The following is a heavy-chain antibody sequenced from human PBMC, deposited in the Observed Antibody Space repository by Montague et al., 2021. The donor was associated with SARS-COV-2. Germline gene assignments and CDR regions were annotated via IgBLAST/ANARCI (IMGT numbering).Heavy chain of an antibody. V-gene: IGHV4-34*01. D-gene: IGHD3-10*01. CDR3: ARLGDGVVPSPVLGVGPYDTYYHNDV. CDR1: GGSFSTYS. CDR2: IYHGGST. J-gene: IGHJ6*03. Sequence: SETLSLTCAVHGGSFSTYSWNWIRQPPGKGLEWIGEIYHGGSTNYNPSLKSRVTISADTSKNQFSLKLTSVAAADTAVYYCARLGDGVVPSPVLGVGPYDTYYHNDVWGKGTTVTGSS.